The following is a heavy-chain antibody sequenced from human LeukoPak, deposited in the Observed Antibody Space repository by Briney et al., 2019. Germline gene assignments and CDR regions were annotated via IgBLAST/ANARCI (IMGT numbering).Heavy chain of an antibody. V-gene: IGHV4-31*03. CDR3: ARDPWFNWNDGGYFDY. D-gene: IGHD1-20*01. CDR2: IYYSGST. Sequence: SETLSLTCTVSGGSISSGGYYWSWIRQHPGKGLEWIGYIYYSGSTYYNPSLKSRVTISVDTSKNQFSLKLRSVTAADTAVYYCARDPWFNWNDGGYFDYWGQGTLVTVSS. CDR1: GGSISSGGYY. J-gene: IGHJ4*02.